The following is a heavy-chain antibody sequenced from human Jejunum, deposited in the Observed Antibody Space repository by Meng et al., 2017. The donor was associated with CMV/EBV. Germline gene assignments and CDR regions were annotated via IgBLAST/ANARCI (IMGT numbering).Heavy chain of an antibody. J-gene: IGHJ4*02. D-gene: IGHD2-15*01. Sequence: SKNYGITVKGYGKEWGRQAHGKRVEGKGWKNDGKGNKKYSQNYQGRVSITSDTSASTTYMELSSLTSEDTAVYYCARRISNYFDYWGQGTPVTVSS. CDR2: KNDGKGNK. CDR3: ARRISNYFDY. CDR1: GITVKGYG. V-gene: IGHV1-3*01.